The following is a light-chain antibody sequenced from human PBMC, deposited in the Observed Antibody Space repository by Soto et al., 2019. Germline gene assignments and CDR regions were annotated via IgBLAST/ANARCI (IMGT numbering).Light chain of an antibody. J-gene: IGKJ3*01. CDR1: RGISSY. CDR3: QQYYSYPGT. CDR2: AAS. Sequence: AMRMTQSPSSLSASTGDRVTITCRASRGISSYLAWYQQKPGKAPKLLIFAASTLQSGVPSSFSGSGSGTDFTLTISCLQSEDFATYYCQQYYSYPGTFGPGTKVDIK. V-gene: IGKV1-8*01.